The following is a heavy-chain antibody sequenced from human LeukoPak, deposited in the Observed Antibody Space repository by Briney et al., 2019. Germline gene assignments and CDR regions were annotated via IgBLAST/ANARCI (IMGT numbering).Heavy chain of an antibody. J-gene: IGHJ4*02. CDR1: GFTFSNSW. Sequence: GGSLRLSCAASGFTFSNSWINWVRQALGKGLEWVANIKPDGSQAYYLDSVKGRFTVSRDNAKHPAYLQMNSLRAEDTAVYYCFGSGSYSNWDQGTLVTVSS. CDR3: FGSGSYSN. D-gene: IGHD3-10*01. V-gene: IGHV3-7*01. CDR2: IKPDGSQA.